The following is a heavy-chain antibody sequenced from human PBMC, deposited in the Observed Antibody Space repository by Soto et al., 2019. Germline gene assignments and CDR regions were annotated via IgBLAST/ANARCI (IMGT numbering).Heavy chain of an antibody. V-gene: IGHV3-48*02. J-gene: IGHJ4*02. CDR1: GFTFSSFS. D-gene: IGHD1-1*01. Sequence: EVQLVESGGALVQPGGSLRLSCTASGFTFSSFSMNWVRQAPGRGLEWVSYISLSSSSISYADFVKGRFTTSRDNAKNSLYLQMNSLTDDDTAVYYCARGGWNDLFDKWGQGTLVTVSS. CDR3: ARGGWNDLFDK. CDR2: ISLSSSSI.